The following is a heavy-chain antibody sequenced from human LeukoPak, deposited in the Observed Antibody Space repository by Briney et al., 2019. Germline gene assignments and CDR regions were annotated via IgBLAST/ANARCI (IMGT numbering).Heavy chain of an antibody. CDR2: ISAYNGNT. CDR1: GYTFTSYG. CDR3: ARSIVGARDWFDP. Sequence: GASVKVSCNASGYTFTSYGTSPVRQATGQGLEWMGWISAYNGNTNYAQKLQGRVTMTTDTSTSTAYMELRSLRSDDTAVYYCARSIVGARDWFDPWGQGTLVTVSS. D-gene: IGHD1-26*01. J-gene: IGHJ5*02. V-gene: IGHV1-18*01.